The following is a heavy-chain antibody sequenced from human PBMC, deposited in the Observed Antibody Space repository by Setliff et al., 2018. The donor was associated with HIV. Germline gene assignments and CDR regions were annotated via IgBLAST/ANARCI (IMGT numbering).Heavy chain of an antibody. Sequence: ASVKVSCKASGYTFSSNYMHWVRQAPGQGLEWMGVINPSGGSTGYAEKFQGRVTMTRDTSANIVYLELSSLRSEDTAVYYCARDPAPSSSASYFQHWGQGTPVTVSS. D-gene: IGHD6-6*01. J-gene: IGHJ1*01. CDR1: GYTFSSNY. CDR2: INPSGGST. V-gene: IGHV1-46*01. CDR3: ARDPAPSSSASYFQH.